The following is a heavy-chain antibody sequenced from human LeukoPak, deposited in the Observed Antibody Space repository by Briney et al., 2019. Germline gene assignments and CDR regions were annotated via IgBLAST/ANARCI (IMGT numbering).Heavy chain of an antibody. D-gene: IGHD2/OR15-2a*01. CDR3: VSFYETY. J-gene: IGHJ4*02. V-gene: IGHV3-74*01. Sequence: GGSLRLSCAASGNYWMHRVRQAPGKGLVWVSHINSDGSWTSYADSVKGRFTISKDNTKNTVYLQMNSLRAEDTAVYYCVSFYETYWGRGTLVTVSS. CDR2: INSDGSWT. CDR1: GNYW.